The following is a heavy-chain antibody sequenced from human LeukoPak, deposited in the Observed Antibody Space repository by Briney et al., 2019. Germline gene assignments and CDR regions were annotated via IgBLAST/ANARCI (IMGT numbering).Heavy chain of an antibody. CDR3: ARGFVVVPAANGDYYYYMDV. D-gene: IGHD2-2*01. Sequence: SVKVSCKASGGTFSSYAISWVRQAPGQGREWMGGIIPIFGTTNYAQKFQGRVTITTDESTSTAYMELSSLRSEDTAVYYCARGFVVVPAANGDYYYYMDVWGKGTTVTVSS. CDR2: IIPIFGTT. J-gene: IGHJ6*03. CDR1: GGTFSSYA. V-gene: IGHV1-69*05.